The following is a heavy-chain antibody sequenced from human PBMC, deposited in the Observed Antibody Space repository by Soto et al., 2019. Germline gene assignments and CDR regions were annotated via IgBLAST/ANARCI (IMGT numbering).Heavy chain of an antibody. CDR2: IYYSGST. D-gene: IGHD3-9*01. Sequence: SETLSLTCTVSGGSISSYYWSWIRQPPGKGLEWIGYIYYSGSTNYNPSLKSRVTISVDTSKNQFSLKLSSVTAADTAVYYCARQYIDILYPGGFDYWGQGTLVTVSS. CDR3: ARQYIDILYPGGFDY. CDR1: GGSISSYY. V-gene: IGHV4-59*01. J-gene: IGHJ4*02.